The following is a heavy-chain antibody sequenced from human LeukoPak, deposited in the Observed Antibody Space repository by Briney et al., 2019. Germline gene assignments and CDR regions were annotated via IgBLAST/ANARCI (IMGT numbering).Heavy chain of an antibody. J-gene: IGHJ3*02. CDR2: VYYSGTT. D-gene: IGHD3-9*01. Sequence: PSETLSLTCTVSGGSISNYYWNWIRQPPGKGLEWIGYVYYSGTTNYNPSLQSRVTVSVDTSKNQFSLKLRSVTAADTAVYYCARLPRSFDSKDVFDIWGQGTMVTVSS. CDR3: ARLPRSFDSKDVFDI. V-gene: IGHV4-59*08. CDR1: GGSISNYY.